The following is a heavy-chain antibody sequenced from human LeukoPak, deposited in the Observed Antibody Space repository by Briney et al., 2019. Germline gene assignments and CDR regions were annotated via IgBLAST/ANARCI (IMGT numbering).Heavy chain of an antibody. CDR2: IKQDGSEK. Sequence: GGSLRLSCAASGFTFSSYWMSWVRQAPGKGLEWVANIKQDGSEKYYVDSVKGRFTISRDNAKNSLYLQMNSLRAEDTAVYYCARDNGGYDFWSGYYPLVTNWFDPWGQGTLVTVSS. J-gene: IGHJ5*02. D-gene: IGHD3-3*01. CDR3: ARDNGGYDFWSGYYPLVTNWFDP. CDR1: GFTFSSYW. V-gene: IGHV3-7*01.